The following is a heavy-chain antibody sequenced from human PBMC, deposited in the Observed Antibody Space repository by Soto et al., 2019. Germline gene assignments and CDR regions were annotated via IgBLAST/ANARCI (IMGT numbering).Heavy chain of an antibody. CDR2: ISGRAGST. D-gene: IGHD6-13*01. J-gene: IGHJ4*02. Sequence: PGGSLRLSCAASGFTFSSYAMSWVRQAPGKGLEWVSTISGRAGSTYYADSVKGRFTISRDNSKNTLSLQMNSLRAEDTAVYYCAKEVGSSYYYFDFWGQGTLVTVSS. V-gene: IGHV3-23*01. CDR3: AKEVGSSYYYFDF. CDR1: GFTFSSYA.